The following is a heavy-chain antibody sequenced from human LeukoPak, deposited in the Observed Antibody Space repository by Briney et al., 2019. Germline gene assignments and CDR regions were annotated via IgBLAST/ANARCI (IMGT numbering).Heavy chain of an antibody. Sequence: GGSLRLSCAASGFTFSSYAMSWVRQAPGKGLEWVSAISGSGGSTYYADSVKGRFTISRDNSKNTLYLQMNSLRAEDTAVYYCAKDKESSWDTYYYYYMDVWGKGTTVTVSS. CDR1: GFTFSSYA. V-gene: IGHV3-23*01. CDR3: AKDKESSWDTYYYYYMDV. D-gene: IGHD6-13*01. CDR2: ISGSGGST. J-gene: IGHJ6*03.